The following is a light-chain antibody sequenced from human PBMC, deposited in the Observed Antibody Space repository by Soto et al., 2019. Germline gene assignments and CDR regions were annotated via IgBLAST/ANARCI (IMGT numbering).Light chain of an antibody. CDR1: QSVSSY. CDR2: DAF. CDR3: QQRSNWPHT. V-gene: IGKV3-11*01. J-gene: IGKJ2*01. Sequence: EIVLTQSPATLSLSPGERATLSCRASQSVSSYLAWYQQKPGQAPRLLIYDAFNRATGIPARFSGSGSGTDFTLTISSLEPEAFAVYYCQQRSNWPHTFGQGTKLEIK.